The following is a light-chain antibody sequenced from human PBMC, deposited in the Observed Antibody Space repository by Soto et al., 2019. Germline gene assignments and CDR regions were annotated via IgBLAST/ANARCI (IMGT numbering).Light chain of an antibody. CDR2: DAS. Sequence: ERATLSCRASQSVGSTYLAWYQQKPGQAPRLLIYDASSRATGIPDRFSGSGSGTDFTLTISRLEPEDFAVYYCQQYGDSPWTFGQGTKVDI. V-gene: IGKV3-20*01. CDR1: QSVGSTY. CDR3: QQYGDSPWT. J-gene: IGKJ1*01.